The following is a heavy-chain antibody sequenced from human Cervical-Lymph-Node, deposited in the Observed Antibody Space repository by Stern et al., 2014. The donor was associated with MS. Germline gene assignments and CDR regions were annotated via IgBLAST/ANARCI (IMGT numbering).Heavy chain of an antibody. CDR3: ARFDERVMDRVFDY. J-gene: IGHJ4*02. Sequence: VQLVQSGSELKKPGASVKVSCKASGYTFTGYAMNWVRQAPGQGLEWVGWINTNTGNPTYAQGFAGHFVFSLDTSVSTEYLQITSLKAEDTAVYYCARFDERVMDRVFDYWGQGTLVTVSS. CDR1: GYTFTGYA. V-gene: IGHV7-4-1*02. D-gene: IGHD3-16*01. CDR2: INTNTGNP.